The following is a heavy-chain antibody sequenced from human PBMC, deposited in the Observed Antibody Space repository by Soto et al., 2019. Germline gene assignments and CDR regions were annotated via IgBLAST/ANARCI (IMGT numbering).Heavy chain of an antibody. J-gene: IGHJ4*02. CDR3: APKHAATWLFDY. Sequence: QITLKESGPTLVKPTQTLTLTCTFSGFSLATGGVGVGWIRQPPGKAPERLALIYGGDDKRFRPSLKNRLSIPRDHSRNEVVLKMTTMDPVDTATFFCAPKHAATWLFDYWGQGILVTVSS. V-gene: IGHV2-5*02. CDR1: GFSLATGGVG. D-gene: IGHD2-2*01. CDR2: IYGGDDK.